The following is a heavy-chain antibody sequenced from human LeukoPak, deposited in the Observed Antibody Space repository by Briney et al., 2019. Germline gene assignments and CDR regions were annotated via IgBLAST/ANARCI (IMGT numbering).Heavy chain of an antibody. Sequence: GRSLRLSCAASGFTFSSYAMHWVRQAPGKGLEWVAVISYDGSNKYYADSVKGRFTISRDNSKNTLYLQMNSLRAEDTAVYYCARGGITIFGVVIFDYWGQGTLVTVSS. CDR2: ISYDGSNK. V-gene: IGHV3-30*04. CDR1: GFTFSSYA. CDR3: ARGGITIFGVVIFDY. J-gene: IGHJ4*02. D-gene: IGHD3-3*01.